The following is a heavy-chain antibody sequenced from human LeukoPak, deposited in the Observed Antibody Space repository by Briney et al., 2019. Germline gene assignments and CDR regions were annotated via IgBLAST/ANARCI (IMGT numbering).Heavy chain of an antibody. CDR1: GGSISSHY. D-gene: IGHD3-9*01. CDR3: ARVPPAAGGHFDWLPPLLGAFDI. V-gene: IGHV4-59*11. Sequence: PSETLSLTCTVSGGSISSHYWSWIRQPPGKGLEWIGYIYYSGSTNYNPSLKSRVTISVDTSKNQFSLKLSSVTAADTAVYYCARVPPAAGGHFDWLPPLLGAFDIWGQGTMVTVSS. CDR2: IYYSGST. J-gene: IGHJ3*02.